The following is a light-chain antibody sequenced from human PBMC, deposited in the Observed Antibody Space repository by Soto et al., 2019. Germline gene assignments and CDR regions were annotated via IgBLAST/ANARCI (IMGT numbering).Light chain of an antibody. Sequence: EIVMTQSPATLSVSPGERATLSCRASQSVSSNLAWYQQKPGQAPRLLIYGASTRATGIPNRFSGSGSGTEFHLTISSLQLEDFGVCYLQQYNKRPPLTFGGGTKVEIK. CDR1: QSVSSN. CDR2: GAS. J-gene: IGKJ4*01. V-gene: IGKV3-15*01. CDR3: QQYNKRPPLT.